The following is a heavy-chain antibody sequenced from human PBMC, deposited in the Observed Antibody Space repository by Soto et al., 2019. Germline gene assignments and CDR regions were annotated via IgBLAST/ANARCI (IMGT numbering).Heavy chain of an antibody. CDR3: AKRGRNWGAFDF. CDR1: GFILNNYA. D-gene: IGHD7-27*01. CDR2: IGGTDGDSDGVP. J-gene: IGHJ3*01. Sequence: VQLLESGGDLVQPGGSLRLSCVASGFILNNYAMSLVRQAPGKGLEWVSTIGGTDGDSDGVPWYEDSVKGRFTISRDSSANTLVLHMDKLRAEDSALYFCAKRGRNWGAFDFWGQGTTVVVSS. V-gene: IGHV3-23*01.